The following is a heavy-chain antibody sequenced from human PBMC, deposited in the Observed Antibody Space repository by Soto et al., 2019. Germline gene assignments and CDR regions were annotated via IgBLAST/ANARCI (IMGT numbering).Heavy chain of an antibody. CDR1: GYTFNRHG. D-gene: IGHD1-26*01. J-gene: IGHJ4*02. V-gene: IGHV1-18*04. CDR3: ARVRIVGAREIDF. Sequence: QVHLVQSGGEVKQPGASVKVSCKASGYTFNRHGITRFRQAPGQGLEWMGWISGYNGDINYEQKFQGRVTLSSDTRTSTVYLELKSLRFDDTAVYYCARVRIVGAREIDFWGQGPLVTVSS. CDR2: ISGYNGDI.